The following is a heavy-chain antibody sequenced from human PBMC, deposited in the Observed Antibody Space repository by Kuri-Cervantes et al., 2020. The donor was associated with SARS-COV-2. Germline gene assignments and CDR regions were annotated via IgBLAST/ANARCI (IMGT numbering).Heavy chain of an antibody. V-gene: IGHV4-34*01. D-gene: IGHD3-16*01. CDR1: GGSFSGYY. CDR3: ASLLSYYDYVWGSYWYYYFDY. Sequence: SETLSLTCAVYGGSFSGYYWSWIRQPPGKGLEWIGEINHSGSTNYNPSLKSRVTISVDTSKNQFSLKLSSVTAADTAVYYCASLLSYYDYVWGSYWYYYFDYWGQGTLVTVSS. J-gene: IGHJ4*02. CDR2: INHSGST.